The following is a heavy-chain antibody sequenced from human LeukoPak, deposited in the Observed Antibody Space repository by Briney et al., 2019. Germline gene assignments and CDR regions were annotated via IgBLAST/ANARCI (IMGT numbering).Heavy chain of an antibody. V-gene: IGHV3-23*01. Sequence: GGSLRLSCAASGFTFSSYVMSLVRQAPGKGLEWVSAISGSGGSTYYADSVKGRFTISRDNSKNTLYMQMNSLRAEDTAVYYCAKSHDSSGSDYWGQGTLVTVSS. D-gene: IGHD3-22*01. CDR3: AKSHDSSGSDY. CDR2: ISGSGGST. J-gene: IGHJ4*02. CDR1: GFTFSSYV.